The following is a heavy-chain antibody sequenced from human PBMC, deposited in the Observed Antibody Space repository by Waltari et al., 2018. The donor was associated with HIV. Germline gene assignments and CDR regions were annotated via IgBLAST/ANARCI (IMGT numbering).Heavy chain of an antibody. CDR3: TSVPSVVDG. D-gene: IGHD2-15*01. CDR1: GFPFSRAW. J-gene: IGHJ6*01. Sequence: EAQLVESGGGLVKPGESRRLSCAASGFPFSRAWMSWVRQAPGKGLEWIGLIKNKIGGGTTDYAAPVKGRFTISRDDSKDTLYLQMNSLKTEDTAVYYCTSVPSVVDG. CDR2: IKNKIGGGTT. V-gene: IGHV3-15*01.